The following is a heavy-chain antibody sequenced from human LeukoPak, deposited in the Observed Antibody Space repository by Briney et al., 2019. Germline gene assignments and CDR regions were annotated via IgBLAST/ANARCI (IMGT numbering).Heavy chain of an antibody. Sequence: PGGSLRLSCAASGFTLNTNDMNWVRQAPGKGLEWVSIMYPWGSAFYTDSVKGRFTISRDTSKNTLYLQMKSLRAEDTAVYYCAKPRLGDGYVVADYWGQGTLVTVSS. J-gene: IGHJ4*02. D-gene: IGHD5-24*01. V-gene: IGHV3-53*01. CDR2: MYPWGSA. CDR3: AKPRLGDGYVVADY. CDR1: GFTLNTND.